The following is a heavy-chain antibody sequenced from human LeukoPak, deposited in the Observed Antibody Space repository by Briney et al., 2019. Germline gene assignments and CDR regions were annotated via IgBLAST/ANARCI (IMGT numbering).Heavy chain of an antibody. CDR2: INTGNGNT. V-gene: IGHV1-3*04. CDR3: ARDRAMADY. J-gene: IGHJ4*02. D-gene: IGHD5-18*01. Sequence: EWMGWINTGNGNTKYSQRFEGRVTVTTDTSAAAAYMELSSLRSEDTAVYYCARDRAMADYWGQGTLVTVSS.